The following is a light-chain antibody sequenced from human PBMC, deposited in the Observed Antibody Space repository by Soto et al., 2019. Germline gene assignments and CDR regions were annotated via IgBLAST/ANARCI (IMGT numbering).Light chain of an antibody. CDR2: GAS. Sequence: EIVMTQSPAILSVSPGDRATLSCRAGQSVSNNLAWYQQKPGQTPRLVIYGASNRATGVPARFSGSGSGTDFTLTISSLQSEDFAVYYCLQYADWHRTFGQGTKVEI. CDR3: LQYADWHRT. V-gene: IGKV3-15*01. J-gene: IGKJ1*01. CDR1: QSVSNN.